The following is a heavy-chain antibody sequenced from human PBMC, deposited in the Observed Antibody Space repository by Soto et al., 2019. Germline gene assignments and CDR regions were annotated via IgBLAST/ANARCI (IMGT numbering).Heavy chain of an antibody. CDR2: IYYSGST. CDR3: ARHFPGPRVEYQLPRPYYYYYGMDV. Sequence: SETLSLTCTVSGGSISSYYWSWIRQPPGKGLEWIGCIYYSGSTNYNPSLKSRVTISVDTSKNQFSLKLSSVTAADTAVYYCARHFPGPRVEYQLPRPYYYYYGMDVWGQGTTVT. D-gene: IGHD2-2*01. J-gene: IGHJ6*02. V-gene: IGHV4-59*08. CDR1: GGSISSYY.